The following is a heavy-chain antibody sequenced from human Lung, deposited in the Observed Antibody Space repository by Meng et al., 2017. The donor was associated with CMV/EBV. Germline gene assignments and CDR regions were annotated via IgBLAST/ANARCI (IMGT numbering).Heavy chain of an antibody. CDR2: IYYTGST. V-gene: IGHV4-59*01. J-gene: IGHJ5*02. CDR3: ARVVKDIVVVPAAIWFDP. D-gene: IGHD2-2*01. CDR1: GGSISNYY. Sequence: SETLSLXCTVSGGSISNYYWSWIRQPPGKGLEWIGYIYYTGSTNYNPSLKSRVTISLDTPKKQFSLKLSSVTAADTAVYYCARVVKDIVVVPAAIWFDPWGKGTLVTVSS.